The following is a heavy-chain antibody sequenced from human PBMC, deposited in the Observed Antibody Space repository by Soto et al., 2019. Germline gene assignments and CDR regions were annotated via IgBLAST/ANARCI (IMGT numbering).Heavy chain of an antibody. J-gene: IGHJ6*02. CDR3: ARTPKDSSGYYYYSGMDV. Sequence: SGPTLMNPTETLTLTCTVSGFSLSNARMGVSWIRQPPGKALEWLAHIFSNDEKSYSTSLQSRLTISKDTSKSQVVLTMTNMDPVDTATYYCARTPKDSSGYYYYSGMDVWGQGTTVTVSS. D-gene: IGHD3-22*01. CDR1: GFSLSNARMG. CDR2: IFSNDEK. V-gene: IGHV2-26*01.